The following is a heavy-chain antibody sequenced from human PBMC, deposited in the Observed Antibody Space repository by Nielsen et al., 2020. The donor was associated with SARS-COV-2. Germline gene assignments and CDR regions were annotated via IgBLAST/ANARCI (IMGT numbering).Heavy chain of an antibody. Sequence: GESLKISCAASGFTFSSYAMHWVRQAPGKGLEYVSAISSNGGSTYYANSVKGRFTISRDNSKNTLYLQMGSLRAEDMAVYYCARTMMIRGVMSDYYYYGMDVWGQGTTVTVSS. CDR2: ISSNGGST. CDR1: GFTFSSYA. V-gene: IGHV3-64*01. CDR3: ARTMMIRGVMSDYYYYGMDV. D-gene: IGHD3-10*01. J-gene: IGHJ6*02.